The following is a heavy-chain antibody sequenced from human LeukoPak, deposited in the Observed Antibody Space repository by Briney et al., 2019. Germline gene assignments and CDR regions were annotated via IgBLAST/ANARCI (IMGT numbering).Heavy chain of an antibody. Sequence: ASVKVSCKASGYIFTGYYIHWVRQAPGQGLEWMGWVNPNSGDTKYAQKFQGRVTMTRDTSNNTVYMDLTRLIFDDTAMYYCARDGVFRFEVGDVYYYYMDVWGKGTTVIISS. V-gene: IGHV1-2*02. CDR1: GYIFTGYY. D-gene: IGHD2-21*02. CDR3: ARDGVFRFEVGDVYYYYMDV. J-gene: IGHJ6*03. CDR2: VNPNSGDT.